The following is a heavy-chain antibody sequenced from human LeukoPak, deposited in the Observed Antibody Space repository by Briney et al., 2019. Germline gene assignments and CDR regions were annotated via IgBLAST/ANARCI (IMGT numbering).Heavy chain of an antibody. CDR3: ARDYGVTMIVVVKGYYYYRMDV. D-gene: IGHD3-22*01. J-gene: IGHJ6*02. CDR1: GYTFTSYG. Sequence: GAPVKVSCKASGYTFTSYGISWVRQAPGQGLEWMGWISAYNVNTNYAQKLQGRVTMTTDTSTSTAYMELRSLRSDDTAVYYCARDYGVTMIVVVKGYYYYRMDVWGQGTTVTV. CDR2: ISAYNVNT. V-gene: IGHV1-18*01.